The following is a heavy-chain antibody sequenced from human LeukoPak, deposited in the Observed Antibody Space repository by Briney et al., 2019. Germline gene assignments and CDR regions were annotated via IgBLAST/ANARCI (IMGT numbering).Heavy chain of an antibody. V-gene: IGHV1-18*04. CDR3: ARVGYCSSPSCYSAIPLDP. CDR2: ISPYNGNT. CDR1: GYSFTNYG. D-gene: IGHD2-2*01. Sequence: GASVNVSCTASGYSFTNYGISWVRQAPGQGPEWMAWISPYNGNTHYAQKVQGRGTMTTDTSTSTAYMELRGLRSDDTAVYYCARVGYCSSPSCYSAIPLDPWGQGTLVTVSS. J-gene: IGHJ5*02.